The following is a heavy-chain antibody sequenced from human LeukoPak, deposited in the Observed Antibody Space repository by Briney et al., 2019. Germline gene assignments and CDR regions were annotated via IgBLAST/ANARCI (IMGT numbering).Heavy chain of an antibody. CDR1: GYSISSGYY. J-gene: IGHJ4*02. V-gene: IGHV4-38-2*01. Sequence: SETLSLTCAVSGYSISSGYYWGWIRQPPGKGLEWIGSVYHSGSTYSNPSLRSRVTISVDTSKNQFSLNLSSVTAAAPAVYSCATHVRSSSSLIDYWGPGTLVTVSS. D-gene: IGHD6-6*01. CDR3: ATHVRSSSSLIDY. CDR2: VYHSGST.